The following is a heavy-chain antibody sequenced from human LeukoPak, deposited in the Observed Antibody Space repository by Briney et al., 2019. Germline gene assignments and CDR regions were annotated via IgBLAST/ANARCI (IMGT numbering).Heavy chain of an antibody. CDR1: GGSISISRYY. Sequence: SETLSLTCTISGGSISISRYYWIWIRQPAGRGVDWIGRIYTSGSTNYNPSLKSRVTMSLDTSKNQFSLKLRSVTAADTAVYYCTRGASPGGMDVWGQGTTVTVSS. CDR2: IYTSGST. D-gene: IGHD2-2*01. V-gene: IGHV4-61*02. CDR3: TRGASPGGMDV. J-gene: IGHJ6*02.